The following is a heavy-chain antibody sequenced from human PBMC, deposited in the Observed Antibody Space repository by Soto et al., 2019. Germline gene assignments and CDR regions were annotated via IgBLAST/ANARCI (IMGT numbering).Heavy chain of an antibody. V-gene: IGHV4-31*03. Sequence: QVQLQESAPGLVKPSQTLSLTCTVSGGSISSGGYYWSWIRQHPGKGLDWIGYIYYSGSTYYNPSLKSRVTTSVVTAKNQLSLKLSSVTAADTAVYYCARVAPPMDRDYDLRYYYYYYGMDVWGQGTTVTVSS. CDR1: GGSISSGGYY. D-gene: IGHD5-12*01. J-gene: IGHJ6*02. CDR3: ARVAPPMDRDYDLRYYYYYYGMDV. CDR2: IYYSGST.